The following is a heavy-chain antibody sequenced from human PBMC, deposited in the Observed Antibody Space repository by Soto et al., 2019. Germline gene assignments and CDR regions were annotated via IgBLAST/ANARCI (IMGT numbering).Heavy chain of an antibody. CDR1: GFTFTNSA. V-gene: IGHV1-58*01. CDR2: IVVGSGNT. J-gene: IGHJ6*03. D-gene: IGHD2-15*01. CDR3: VARGGRDYYMDV. Sequence: QMQLVQSGPEVRKPGTSVKVSCKASGFTFTNSALQWVRQARGQRLEWIGWIVVGSGNTNYAQKFQERVTITRDMSTSTAYMELNSLRSDDTAVYYCVARGGRDYYMDVWGKGTTVTVSS.